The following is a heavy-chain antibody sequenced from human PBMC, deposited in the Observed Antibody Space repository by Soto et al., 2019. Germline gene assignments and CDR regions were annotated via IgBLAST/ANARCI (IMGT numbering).Heavy chain of an antibody. J-gene: IGHJ4*02. V-gene: IGHV3-48*01. Sequence: GGSLRLSCAASGFTFSSYSMNWVRQAPGKGLEWVSYISSSSSTIYYADSVKGRFTISRDNAKNSLYLQMNSLRAEDTAVYYWARCPPINNFSPGLTYGGQEPRFTFP. CDR2: ISSSSSTI. CDR3: ARCPPINNFSPGLTY. CDR1: GFTFSSYS. D-gene: IGHD3-3*01.